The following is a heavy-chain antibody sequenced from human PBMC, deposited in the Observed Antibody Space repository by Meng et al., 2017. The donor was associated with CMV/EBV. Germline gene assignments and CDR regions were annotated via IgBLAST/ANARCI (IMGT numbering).Heavy chain of an antibody. CDR2: IYYSGST. V-gene: IGHV4-39*06. J-gene: IGHJ5*02. CDR3: ARSMVVAGDWFDP. Sequence: RLELQESGPGVVKPSETLSLICTVSGGSISSSSYYWGWIRQPPGKGLEWIGSIYYSGSTYYNPSLKSRVTISVDTSKNQFSLKLSSVTAADTAVYYCARSMVVAGDWFDPWGQGTLVTASS. CDR1: GGSISSSSYY. D-gene: IGHD2-15*01.